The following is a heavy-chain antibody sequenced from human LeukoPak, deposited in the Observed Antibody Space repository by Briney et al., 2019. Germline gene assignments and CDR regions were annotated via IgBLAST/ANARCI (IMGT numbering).Heavy chain of an antibody. CDR1: GFTFSSYG. Sequence: TGGSLRLSCAASGFTFSSYGMHWVRQAPGKGLEWVAVISYDGSNIYYADSVKGRFTISRDNSKNTLYLQMNSLRAEDTAVYYCAKDGVGNWGQGTLVTVSS. J-gene: IGHJ4*02. CDR3: AKDGVGN. D-gene: IGHD2-15*01. V-gene: IGHV3-30*18. CDR2: ISYDGSNI.